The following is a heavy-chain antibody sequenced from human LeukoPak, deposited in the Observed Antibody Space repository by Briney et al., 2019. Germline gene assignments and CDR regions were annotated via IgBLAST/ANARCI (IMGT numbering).Heavy chain of an antibody. J-gene: IGHJ4*02. CDR2: IFYSGGT. CDR1: SGSISTSNYY. V-gene: IGHV4-39*07. Sequence: SETLSLTCTVSSGSISTSNYYWGWVRQPPGKALEWIGNIFYSGGTYYSPSLKSRVTISLDTSKNQFSLKLSPVTAADTAVYYCAREREITMVRRLGYYFDYWGQGTLVTVSS. CDR3: AREREITMVRRLGYYFDY. D-gene: IGHD3-10*01.